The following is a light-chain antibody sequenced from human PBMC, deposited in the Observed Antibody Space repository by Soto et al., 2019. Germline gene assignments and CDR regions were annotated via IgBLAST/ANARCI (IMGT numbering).Light chain of an antibody. J-gene: IGKJ2*01. CDR1: QTISFY. Sequence: IKMTQSPSSLSASVGDTVTITCRASQTISFYLNWYQQKPGRTPNLLIYATSSLQSGVPSRFDGSGSGTEFPLTISRLQPDDFATYYCQQSFSTPHTFGQG. V-gene: IGKV1-39*01. CDR2: ATS. CDR3: QQSFSTPHT.